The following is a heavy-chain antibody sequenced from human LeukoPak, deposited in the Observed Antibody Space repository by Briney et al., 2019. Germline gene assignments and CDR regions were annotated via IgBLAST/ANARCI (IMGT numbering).Heavy chain of an antibody. CDR2: IYYSGTT. CDR1: GGSLSSYY. CDR3: ARSSGTYRSFDY. Sequence: PSETLSLTCTVSGGSLSSYYWSWIRQPPGKGLEWIGHIYYSGTTDYNPSLKSRVTISVDTSNNQFSLKVSSVTAADTAVYYCARSSGTYRSFDYWGQGTLVTVSS. J-gene: IGHJ4*02. D-gene: IGHD1-26*01. V-gene: IGHV4-59*01.